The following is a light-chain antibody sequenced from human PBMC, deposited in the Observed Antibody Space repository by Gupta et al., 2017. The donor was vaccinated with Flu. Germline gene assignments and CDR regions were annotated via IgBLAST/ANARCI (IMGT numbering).Light chain of an antibody. CDR1: SSNIGSNT. J-gene: IGLJ2*01. CDR2: SNN. CDR3: AAWDDSLNGVV. Sequence: QSVLTQPPSASGTPGQRVTISCSVSSSNIGSNTVNWYQQLPGTAPKLLIYSNNQRPSGVPDRFSGSKSGTSASLAISGLQSEDEADYYCAAWDDSLNGVVFGGGTKLTAL. V-gene: IGLV1-44*01.